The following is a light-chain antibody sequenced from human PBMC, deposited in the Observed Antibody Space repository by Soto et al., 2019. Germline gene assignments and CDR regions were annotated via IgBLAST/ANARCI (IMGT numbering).Light chain of an antibody. CDR1: QSISSW. J-gene: IGKJ5*01. V-gene: IGKV1-5*03. CDR2: KAS. Sequence: DIQMTQSPSSLSGSVGDRVTVTCRSSQSISSWLAWYQQKPGKAPKLLIYKASSLESGVPSRFSGSGSGTDFTLTISSLEPEDFAVYFCQQRSNWPPLTFGQGTRLEIK. CDR3: QQRSNWPPLT.